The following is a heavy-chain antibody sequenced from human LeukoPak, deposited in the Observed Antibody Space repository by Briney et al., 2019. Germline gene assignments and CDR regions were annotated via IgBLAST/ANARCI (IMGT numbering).Heavy chain of an antibody. J-gene: IGHJ5*02. CDR1: GVTISSYY. Sequence: SETLSLTCTVSGVTISSYYWSWIRQPPGKGLEWIGYIYYSGYTNYNPSLKSRVTISVDTSKNQFSLKLSSVTAADTAVYYCARGIVVGVLLRYFDWLRNWFDPWGQGTLVTVSS. CDR2: IYYSGYT. D-gene: IGHD3-9*01. V-gene: IGHV4-59*12. CDR3: ARGIVVGVLLRYFDWLRNWFDP.